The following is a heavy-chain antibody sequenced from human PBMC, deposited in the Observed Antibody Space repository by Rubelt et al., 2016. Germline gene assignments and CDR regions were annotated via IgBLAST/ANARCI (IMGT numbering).Heavy chain of an antibody. CDR3: AREMPPLIAVAGICPDY. J-gene: IGHJ4*01. V-gene: IGHV3-23*01. CDR1: GFTFSDYA. D-gene: IGHD6-19*01. CDR2: LSGSGGSP. Sequence: GGFLQPGGSLRLSCEASGFTFSDYAMSWVRQAPGKGLEWVSGLSGSGGSPYYADSLKGRFTVSRDNSKNTLYLEVSSLRAEDTAVYYCAREMPPLIAVAGICPDYWGHGTLVNVSS.